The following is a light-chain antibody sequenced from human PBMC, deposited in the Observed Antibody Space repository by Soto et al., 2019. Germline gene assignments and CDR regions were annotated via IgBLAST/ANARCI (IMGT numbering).Light chain of an antibody. J-gene: IGLJ1*01. Sequence: QSALTQSASVSGSPGQSITISCTGTSSDVGGYNSVSWYQQHPGKAPKLMIYDVSSRPSGVSNRFSGSKSGNTASLTISGLQAEDEADYYCCSYTSGSTLYVFGAGTKVTVL. V-gene: IGLV2-14*01. CDR1: SSDVGGYNS. CDR2: DVS. CDR3: CSYTSGSTLYV.